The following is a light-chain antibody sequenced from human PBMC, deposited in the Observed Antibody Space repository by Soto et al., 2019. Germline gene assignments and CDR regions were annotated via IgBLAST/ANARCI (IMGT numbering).Light chain of an antibody. CDR2: EVT. CDR3: SSYTNTAALAV. J-gene: IGLJ3*02. V-gene: IGLV2-14*01. Sequence: QSALTQPASVSGSPGQSITISCAGTRSDIGLYNYVSWYHQPPGEAPNLLIYEVTNRPSGISHRFSGSKAGNTASLTISGLQGEDEGDYYCSSYTNTAALAVFGGGTQLTVL. CDR1: RSDIGLYNY.